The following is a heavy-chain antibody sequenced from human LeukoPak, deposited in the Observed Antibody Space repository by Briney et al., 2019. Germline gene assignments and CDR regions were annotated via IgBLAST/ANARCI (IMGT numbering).Heavy chain of an antibody. J-gene: IGHJ3*02. CDR2: MNPNSGNT. CDR3: ARNYYDSSGYHDAFDI. D-gene: IGHD3-22*01. Sequence: GASVKVSCKASGYTFTSYDINWVRQATGQGLEWMGWMNPNSGNTGYAQKFQGRVTMTTDTSTSTAYMELRSLRSDDTAVYYCARNYYDSSGYHDAFDIWGQGTMVTVSS. CDR1: GYTFTSYD. V-gene: IGHV1-8*01.